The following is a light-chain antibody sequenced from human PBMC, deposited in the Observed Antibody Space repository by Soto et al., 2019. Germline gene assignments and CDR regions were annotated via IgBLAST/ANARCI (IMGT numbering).Light chain of an antibody. Sequence: TKSAGTMSLSPGERATLSCRASKSVSSYLACYQQKPGQAPRLLIYDAYSRATGIPARFSGSGSGTDFTLTIISLLSQDFATYYCHHYNYCPPKTFGQGTRLDIK. V-gene: IGKV3D-15*01. J-gene: IGKJ1*01. CDR3: HHYNYCPPKT. CDR2: DAY. CDR1: KSVSSY.